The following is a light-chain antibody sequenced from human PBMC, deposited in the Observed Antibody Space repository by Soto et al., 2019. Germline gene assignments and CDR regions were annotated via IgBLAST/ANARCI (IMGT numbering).Light chain of an antibody. J-gene: IGLJ3*02. CDR2: LEGSGIY. V-gene: IGLV4-60*02. CDR3: ETWDFNTRV. CDR1: SGHSSYI. Sequence: QPVLTQSSSASASLGSSVKLTCTLSSGHSSYIIAWHQQQPGKAPRHLMKLEGSGIYNKGSGVPDRFSGSSSGADRYLTISNLQFEDEADYYCETWDFNTRVFGGGTKVTVL.